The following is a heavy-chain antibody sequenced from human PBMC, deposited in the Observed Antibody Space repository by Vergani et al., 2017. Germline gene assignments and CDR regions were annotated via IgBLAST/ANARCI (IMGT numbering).Heavy chain of an antibody. Sequence: VQLVESGGGLVQPGGSLRLSCTASGFTFSNYWMQWVRQAPGKGLLWVSRINSDGDSTSYADSVKGRFTISRDNAKNTLYLQMDSLRAEDTAVYYCAKALGSYYFDYWGQGTLVTVSS. V-gene: IGHV3-74*01. CDR1: GFTFSNYW. CDR2: INSDGDST. J-gene: IGHJ4*02. D-gene: IGHD6-13*01. CDR3: AKALGSYYFDY.